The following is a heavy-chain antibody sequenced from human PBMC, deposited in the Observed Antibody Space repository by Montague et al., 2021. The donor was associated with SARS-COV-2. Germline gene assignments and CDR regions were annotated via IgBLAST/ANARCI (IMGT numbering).Heavy chain of an antibody. J-gene: IGHJ6*02. V-gene: IGHV4-59*01. Sequence: SETLSLTCTVSGGSISSYYWSWIRQPPGKGLEWIGYIYYSGSTNYNPSLKSRGTISVDTSKNQFSLKLSSVTASDTAVYCCARGGSGRGYYYYGMDGWGQGTTVTVSS. CDR3: ARGGSGRGYYYYGMDG. D-gene: IGHD3-10*01. CDR2: IYYSGST. CDR1: GGSISSYY.